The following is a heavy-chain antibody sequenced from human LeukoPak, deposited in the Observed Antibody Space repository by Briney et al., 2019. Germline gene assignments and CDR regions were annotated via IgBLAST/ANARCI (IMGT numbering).Heavy chain of an antibody. CDR1: GFTFSSYS. Sequence: QPGGSLRLSCAASGFTFSSYSMNWVRQAPGKGLEWVSYISSSSSTIYYADSVKGRFTISRDNAKNSLYLQMNSLRAEDTAVYYCAKGARGGTYYFDYWGQGTLVTVSS. CDR3: AKGARGGTYYFDY. V-gene: IGHV3-48*04. CDR2: ISSSSSTI. J-gene: IGHJ4*02. D-gene: IGHD1-26*01.